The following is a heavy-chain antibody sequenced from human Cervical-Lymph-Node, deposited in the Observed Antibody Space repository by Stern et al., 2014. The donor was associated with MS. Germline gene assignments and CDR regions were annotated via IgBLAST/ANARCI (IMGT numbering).Heavy chain of an antibody. D-gene: IGHD2-8*01. CDR3: ARLRRGVGAGWFDP. CDR1: GFTFTNYW. J-gene: IGHJ5*02. Sequence: MQLVESGAEMKKPGESLKISCQGFGFTFTNYWIGWVRQMPGEGLEWMAIIYPDDSDSRYSPSFQGHVTISADKSLNIVYLQWSSLKASDTAMYYCARLRRGVGAGWFDPWGQGTLVTVSS. CDR2: IYPDDSDS. V-gene: IGHV5-51*03.